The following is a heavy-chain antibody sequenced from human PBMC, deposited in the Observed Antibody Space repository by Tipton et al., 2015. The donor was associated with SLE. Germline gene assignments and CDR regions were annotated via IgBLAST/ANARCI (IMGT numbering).Heavy chain of an antibody. CDR2: ISTYNGNT. D-gene: IGHD5-18*01. J-gene: IGHJ4*02. CDR3: ARTSWGTAMVDY. V-gene: IGHV1-18*01. Sequence: QLVQSGVEVKKPGASVRVSCKASGYTFTTYGISWVRQAPGQGLEWMGWISTYNGNTNYAQKLQGRVTMTSDTSTNTAYMELRSLRPDDTAIYYCARTSWGTAMVDYWGQGTLVTVSS. CDR1: GYTFTTYG.